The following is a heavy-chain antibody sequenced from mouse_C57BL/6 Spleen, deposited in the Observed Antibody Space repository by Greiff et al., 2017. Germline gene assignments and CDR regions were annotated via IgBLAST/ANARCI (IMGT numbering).Heavy chain of an antibody. CDR1: GYTFTSYW. D-gene: IGHD2-2*01. CDR3: ARSRGIYYGYFYYVDY. CDR2: IDPSDSET. Sequence: QVQLQQPGAELVRPGSSVKLSCKASGYTFTSYWMHWVKQRPIQGLEWIGNIDPSDSETHYNQKFKDKATLTVDKSSSTAYMQLSSLTSEDSAVYYCARSRGIYYGYFYYVDYWGQGTTLTVSS. V-gene: IGHV1-52*01. J-gene: IGHJ2*01.